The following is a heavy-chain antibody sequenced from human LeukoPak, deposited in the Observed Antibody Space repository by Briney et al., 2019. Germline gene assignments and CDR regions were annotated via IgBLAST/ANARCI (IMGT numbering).Heavy chain of an antibody. J-gene: IGHJ4*02. V-gene: IGHV3-30*04. Sequence: PGGSLRLSCAASGFTFSSYAMHWVRQAPGKGLEWVAVISYDGSNKYYADSVKGRFTISRDNSKNTLYLQMNSLRAEDTAVYYCAKDRPIAAAGTLDYWGQGTLVTVSS. D-gene: IGHD6-13*01. CDR2: ISYDGSNK. CDR3: AKDRPIAAAGTLDY. CDR1: GFTFSSYA.